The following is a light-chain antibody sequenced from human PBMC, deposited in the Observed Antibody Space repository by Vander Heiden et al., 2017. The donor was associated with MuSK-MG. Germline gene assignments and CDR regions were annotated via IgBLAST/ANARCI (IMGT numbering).Light chain of an antibody. CDR2: DAS. CDR1: QDISNY. V-gene: IGKV1-33*01. CDR3: QQYDNPLFT. Sequence: DIQMTQSPSSLSASVGDRVTITCQASQDISNYLNWYQQKPGKAPKLLIYDASNLETGVPSRFSGSGSGTDFTFTISSLQPEDIATYYCQQYDNPLFTFGPETKVDIK. J-gene: IGKJ3*01.